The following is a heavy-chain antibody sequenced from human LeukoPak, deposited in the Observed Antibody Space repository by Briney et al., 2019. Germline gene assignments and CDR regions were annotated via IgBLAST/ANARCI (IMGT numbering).Heavy chain of an antibody. J-gene: IGHJ4*02. CDR1: GFSLSSNA. CDR2: ISGSGDST. CDR3: AKAVGGTFDY. Sequence: PGGSLRLSCAASGFSLSSNAMNWVRQAPGKGLEWVSVISGSGDSTYYTDSVKGRFTISRDNSKNTLFLQMNSLRPEDTALYYCAKAVGGTFDYWGKGTLVTVSS. V-gene: IGHV3-23*01. D-gene: IGHD1-26*01.